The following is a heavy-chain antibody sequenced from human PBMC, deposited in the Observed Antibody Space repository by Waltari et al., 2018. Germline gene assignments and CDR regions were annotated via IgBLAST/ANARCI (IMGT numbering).Heavy chain of an antibody. J-gene: IGHJ6*02. D-gene: IGHD4-17*01. CDR1: GYTFTGYY. V-gene: IGHV1-2*02. CDR3: ARLDYGDYPQYFDYYYYGMDV. Sequence: QVQLVQSGAEVKKPGASVKVSCKASGYTFTGYYMHWVRQASGQGLEWMGWINPNSGGTNYAQKFQGRVTMTRDTSISTAYMELSRLRSDDTAVYYCARLDYGDYPQYFDYYYYGMDVWGQGTTVTVSS. CDR2: INPNSGGT.